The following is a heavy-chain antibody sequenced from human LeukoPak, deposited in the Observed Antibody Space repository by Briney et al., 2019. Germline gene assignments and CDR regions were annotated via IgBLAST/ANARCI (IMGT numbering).Heavy chain of an antibody. V-gene: IGHV3-23*01. CDR1: GSTFSSYA. CDR3: AKDSGHSVTTYSHFDY. J-gene: IGHJ4*02. D-gene: IGHD4-17*01. Sequence: GGSLRLSCAASGSTFSSYAMSWVRQAPGKGLEWVSAISGSGGSTYYADSVKGRFTISRDNSKNTLYLQMNSLRAEDTAVYYCAKDSGHSVTTYSHFDYWGQGTLVTVSS. CDR2: ISGSGGST.